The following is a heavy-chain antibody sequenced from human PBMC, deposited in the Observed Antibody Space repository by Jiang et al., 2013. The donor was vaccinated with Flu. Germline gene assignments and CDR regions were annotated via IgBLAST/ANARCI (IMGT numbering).Heavy chain of an antibody. Sequence: QLLESGGGLVQPGGSLRLSCAASGFTFSSYGMHWVRQAPGKGLEWVAFIRYDGSNKYYADSVKGRFTISRDNSKNTLYLQMNSLRAEDTAVYYCAKDRTTPYDFWSGYQPVGGWFDPWGQGTLVTVSS. J-gene: IGHJ5*02. D-gene: IGHD3-3*01. CDR3: AKDRTTPYDFWSGYQPVGGWFDP. CDR2: IRYDGSNK. V-gene: IGHV3-30*02. CDR1: GFTFSSYG.